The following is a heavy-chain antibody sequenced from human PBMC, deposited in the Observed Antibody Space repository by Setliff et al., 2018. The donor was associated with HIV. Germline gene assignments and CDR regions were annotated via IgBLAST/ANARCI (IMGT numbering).Heavy chain of an antibody. Sequence: PSETLSLTCAVYDGSFSAYYWSWIRQHPGKGLEWIGQINHSGSTNYNPSLRSRVTMSVDTSKNQYSLKLSSVTAADTAVYYCARRRIMIKAVDIWGQGTMVTVSS. CDR1: DGSFSAYY. J-gene: IGHJ3*02. CDR3: ARRRIMIKAVDI. D-gene: IGHD3-22*01. V-gene: IGHV4-34*01. CDR2: INHSGST.